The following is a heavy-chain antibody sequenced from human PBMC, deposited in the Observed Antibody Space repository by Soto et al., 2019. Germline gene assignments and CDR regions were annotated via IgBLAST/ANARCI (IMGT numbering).Heavy chain of an antibody. V-gene: IGHV3-33*01. CDR2: IWYDGSNK. J-gene: IGHJ4*02. D-gene: IGHD6-13*01. CDR3: ARAHQQLVRVGYFDY. Sequence: QVQLVESVGGVVQPGRSLRLSCAASGFTFSSYGMHWVRQAPGKGLEWVAVIWYDGSNKYYADSVKGRFTISRDNSKNTLYLQMNSLRAEDTAVYYCARAHQQLVRVGYFDYWGQGTLVTVSS. CDR1: GFTFSSYG.